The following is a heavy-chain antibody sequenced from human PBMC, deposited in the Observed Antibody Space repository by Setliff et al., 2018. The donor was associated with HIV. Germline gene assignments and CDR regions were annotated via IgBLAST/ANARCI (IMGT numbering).Heavy chain of an antibody. V-gene: IGHV4-38-2*02. J-gene: IGHJ3*02. D-gene: IGHD2-21*02. CDR1: GYSISSGYY. CDR2: IYHSGST. CDR3: AREVDVVTTSDAFDI. Sequence: SETLSLTCAVSGYSISSGYYWGWIRQPPGKGLEWIGGIYHSGSTYYNPSLKSRTTISLDTSMNQFSLKLTSVTAADTAVYYCAREVDVVTTSDAFDIWGQGTMVTVSS.